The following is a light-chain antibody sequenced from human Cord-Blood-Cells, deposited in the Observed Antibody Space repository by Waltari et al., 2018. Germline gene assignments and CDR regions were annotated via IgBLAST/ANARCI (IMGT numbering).Light chain of an antibody. CDR3: SSYTSSSTPWV. V-gene: IGLV2-14*01. J-gene: IGLJ3*02. CDR2: DVS. CDR1: RSDVGGYHY. Sequence: QSALTQPASVSGSPGQSITTSCTGTRSDVGGYHYVAWYQQHPGKAPKLMIYDVSNRPSGVSNRFSGSKSGNTASLTISGLQAEDEADYYCSSYTSSSTPWVFGGGTKLTVL.